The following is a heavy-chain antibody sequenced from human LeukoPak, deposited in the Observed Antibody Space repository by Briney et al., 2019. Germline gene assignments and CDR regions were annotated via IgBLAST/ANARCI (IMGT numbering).Heavy chain of an antibody. Sequence: VKGRFTISRDNAKNSLYLQMNSLRAEDTAVYHCAREGAAAGTYYYYGMDVWGQGTTVTVSS. V-gene: IGHV3-48*03. CDR3: AREGAAAGTYYYYGMDV. D-gene: IGHD6-13*01. J-gene: IGHJ6*02.